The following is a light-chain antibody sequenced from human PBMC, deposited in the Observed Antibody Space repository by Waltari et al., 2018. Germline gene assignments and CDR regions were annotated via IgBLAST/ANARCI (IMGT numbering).Light chain of an antibody. CDR2: RNN. CDR1: SSNIGSNH. Sequence: QSVLTQPPSASGTPGQRVTISCSGSSSNIGSNHVNCYQQLPGTAPKPLLYRNNQRPSGVPDRFSGSKSGTSASLAISGLQSEDEADYYCAAWDDSLNGLYVFGTGTKVTVL. J-gene: IGLJ1*01. V-gene: IGLV1-44*01. CDR3: AAWDDSLNGLYV.